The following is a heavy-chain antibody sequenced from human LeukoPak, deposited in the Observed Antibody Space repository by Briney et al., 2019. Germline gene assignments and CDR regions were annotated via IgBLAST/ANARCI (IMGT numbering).Heavy chain of an antibody. V-gene: IGHV1-69*13. CDR1: GGTFSSYA. Sequence: AVTVSCKASGGTFSSYAISWVRQAPGQGLEWMGGIIPIFGTANYEQKFHGRVTITADESTSTAYMELSSLRSEDTAVYYCARSGRTVEMAYYFDYWGQGTLVTVSS. CDR3: ARSGRTVEMAYYFDY. J-gene: IGHJ4*01. CDR2: IIPIFGTA. D-gene: IGHD5-24*01.